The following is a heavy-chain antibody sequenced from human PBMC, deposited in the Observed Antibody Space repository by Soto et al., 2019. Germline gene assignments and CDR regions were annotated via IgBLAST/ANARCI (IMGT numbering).Heavy chain of an antibody. D-gene: IGHD4-17*01. J-gene: IGHJ5*02. CDR2: IHYSGST. CDR1: GGSISSSSYY. CDR3: ARCRGDYDAGTNWFDP. Sequence: PSETLSLTCTVSGGSISSSSYYWGWIRQPPGKGLEWIGSIHYSGSTYYNPSLKSRVTISVDTSKNQFSLKLSSVTAADTAVYYCARCRGDYDAGTNWFDPWGQGTLVTVSS. V-gene: IGHV4-39*01.